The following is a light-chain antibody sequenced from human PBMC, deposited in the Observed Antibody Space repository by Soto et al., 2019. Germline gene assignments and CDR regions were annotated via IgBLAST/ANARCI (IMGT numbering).Light chain of an antibody. CDR1: NTGSDS. Sequence: SYELTQPPSVSVAPGKTARITCGGNNTGSDSVHWYQQKLGQAPVRVIYYDSDLPPGIPERVSGSNHRNTGTLTISRVDAGDEGDYYCQVWDSRSDPWVFGGGTKLNVL. J-gene: IGLJ3*02. V-gene: IGLV3-21*04. CDR2: YDS. CDR3: QVWDSRSDPWV.